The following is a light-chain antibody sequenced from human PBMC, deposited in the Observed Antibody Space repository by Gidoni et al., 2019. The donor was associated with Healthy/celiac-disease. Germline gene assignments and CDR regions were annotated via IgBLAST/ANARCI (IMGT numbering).Light chain of an antibody. CDR3: QQYNNWPPIT. V-gene: IGKV3-15*01. J-gene: IGKJ5*01. CDR1: QSVSSN. CDR2: GAS. Sequence: EIVMTQSPATLSVSPGERATLSCRASQSVSSNLAWYQQKPGQAPGLLLYGASTRATCIPARFSGSGSATAFTLTIISLQSEDFAVYYCQQYNNWPPITFGQGTRLEIK.